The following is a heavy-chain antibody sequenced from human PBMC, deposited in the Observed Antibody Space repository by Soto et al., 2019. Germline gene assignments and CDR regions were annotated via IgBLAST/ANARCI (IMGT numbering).Heavy chain of an antibody. V-gene: IGHV3-72*01. CDR2: SRDKGNSYST. CDR1: GFTFSDYY. D-gene: IGHD1-7*01. CDR3: ARSLPGTTSFDS. Sequence: EVHLVESGGGLVQPGGSLRLSCAGSGFTFSDYYIDWVRQAPGKGLEWVGRSRDKGNSYSTDYAASVKGRFSVSRDTSKISLYLQMNSLKADDTALYYCARSLPGTTSFDSWGQGTLVTVSS. J-gene: IGHJ4*02.